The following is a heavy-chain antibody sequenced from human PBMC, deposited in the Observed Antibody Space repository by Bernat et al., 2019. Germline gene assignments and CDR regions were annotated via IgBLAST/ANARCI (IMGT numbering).Heavy chain of an antibody. V-gene: IGHV3-7*03. J-gene: IGHJ4*02. CDR3: ATIQDWKFEY. CDR2: IKSEGTDK. CDR1: GLTFRNYW. Sequence: EVQLVESGGGLVQPGGSLRLSCAASGLTFRNYWMSWVRQAPGKGLEWVANIKSEGTDKFYVDSVEGRFTISRDNAQNALFLQMTSLRAEDTAFYYGATIQDWKFEYWGPGTLVTVSS. D-gene: IGHD1-1*01.